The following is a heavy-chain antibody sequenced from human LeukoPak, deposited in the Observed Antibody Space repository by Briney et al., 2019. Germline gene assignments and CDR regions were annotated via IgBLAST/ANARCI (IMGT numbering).Heavy chain of an antibody. J-gene: IGHJ5*02. CDR1: GYTFTNYD. D-gene: IGHD4-17*01. CDR3: VRAVRTTVTTFWFDP. Sequence: ASVKVSCKASGYTFTNYDINWVRQAAGQGLEWMGWMNPNTDNKASAQKFQGRVTMTRDTSITTAYMELSSLTSEDTAVYYCVRAVRTTVTTFWFDPWGQGTLVTVSS. CDR2: MNPNTDNK. V-gene: IGHV1-8*01.